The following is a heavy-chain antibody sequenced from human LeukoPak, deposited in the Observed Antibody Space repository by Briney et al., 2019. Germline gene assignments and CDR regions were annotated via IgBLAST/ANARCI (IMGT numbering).Heavy chain of an antibody. Sequence: ASVKVSCKASGYTFTSYGISWVRRAPGQGLEWMGWISAYNGNTNYAQKLQGRVTMTTDTSTSTAYMELRSLRSEDTAVYYCARDRGVDILTGYPLYWYFDLWGRGTLVTVSS. D-gene: IGHD3-9*01. V-gene: IGHV1-18*01. CDR2: ISAYNGNT. CDR1: GYTFTSYG. CDR3: ARDRGVDILTGYPLYWYFDL. J-gene: IGHJ2*01.